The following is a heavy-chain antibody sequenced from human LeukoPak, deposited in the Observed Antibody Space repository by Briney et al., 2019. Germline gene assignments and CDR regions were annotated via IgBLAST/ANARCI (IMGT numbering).Heavy chain of an antibody. CDR3: ARDGALYYDILTGYYRRSFDY. D-gene: IGHD3-9*01. CDR1: GGTFSSYA. Sequence: ASVKVSCKAPGGTFSSYAISWVRQAPGQGLEWMGGIIPIFGTANYAQKFQGRVTITTDESTSTAYMELSSLRSEDTAVYYCARDGALYYDILTGYYRRSFDYWGLGTLVTVSS. J-gene: IGHJ4*02. CDR2: IIPIFGTA. V-gene: IGHV1-69*05.